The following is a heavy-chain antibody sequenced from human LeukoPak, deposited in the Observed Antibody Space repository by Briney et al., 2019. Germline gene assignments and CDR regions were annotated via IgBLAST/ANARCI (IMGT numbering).Heavy chain of an antibody. Sequence: GGSPRLSCAASGFTFSSYGMHWVRQAPGKGLEWVAFIRYDGSNKYYADSVKGRFTISRDNSKNTLYLQMNSLRAEDTAVYYCAKDHGYDYVWGSYPEYYFDYWGQGTLVTVSS. CDR2: IRYDGSNK. V-gene: IGHV3-30*02. D-gene: IGHD3-16*02. J-gene: IGHJ4*02. CDR1: GFTFSSYG. CDR3: AKDHGYDYVWGSYPEYYFDY.